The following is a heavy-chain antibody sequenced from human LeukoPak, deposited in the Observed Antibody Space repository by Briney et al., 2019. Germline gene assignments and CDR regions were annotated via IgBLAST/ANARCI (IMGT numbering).Heavy chain of an antibody. CDR2: INGDGRST. V-gene: IGHV3-74*01. J-gene: IGHJ4*02. Sequence: GGSLRLSCAASGFPFTTYWMHWVRQAPGKGLVWVSRINGDGRSTSYADSVKGRFTISRDNAKNTLFLQMSSLRAEDTAVYYCARRGAVPGAFDYWGQGTLVTVS. D-gene: IGHD6-19*01. CDR3: ARRGAVPGAFDY. CDR1: GFPFTTYW.